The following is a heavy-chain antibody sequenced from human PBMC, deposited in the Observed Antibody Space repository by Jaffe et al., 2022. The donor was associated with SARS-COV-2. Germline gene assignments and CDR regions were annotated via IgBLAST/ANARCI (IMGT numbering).Heavy chain of an antibody. CDR1: GFTFDDYA. V-gene: IGHV3-43*02. CDR2: ISGDGGST. CDR3: AKEGCSGGSCYYYFDY. D-gene: IGHD2-15*01. Sequence: EVQLVESGGGVVQPGGSLRLSCAASGFTFDDYAMHWVRQAPGKGLEWVSLISGDGGSTYYADSVKGRFTISRDNSKNSLYLQMNSLRTEDTALYYCAKEGCSGGSCYYYFDYWGQGTLVTVSS. J-gene: IGHJ4*02.